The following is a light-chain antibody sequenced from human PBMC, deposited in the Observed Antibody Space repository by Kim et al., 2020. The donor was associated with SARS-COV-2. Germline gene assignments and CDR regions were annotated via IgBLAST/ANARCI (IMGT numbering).Light chain of an antibody. CDR1: QSISSW. Sequence: DIQMTQSPSTLSASVGDRVTITCRASQSISSWLAWYQQKPGKAPKLLIYKASSLESGVPSRFSGSGSGTEFTLTISSLQPDHFATYLCQRYNSYSPLTFGGGTKVDSK. CDR2: KAS. J-gene: IGKJ4*01. V-gene: IGKV1-5*03. CDR3: QRYNSYSPLT.